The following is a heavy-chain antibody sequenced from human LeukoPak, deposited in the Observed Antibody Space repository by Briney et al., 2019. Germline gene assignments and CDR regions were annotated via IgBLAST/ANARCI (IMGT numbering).Heavy chain of an antibody. D-gene: IGHD2-21*02. V-gene: IGHV3-48*04. J-gene: IGHJ4*02. CDR3: ARSHIVEVTAGDY. Sequence: GRSLRLSCAASGFTFSSYGMNWVRQAPGKGLEWVSYISTRSGTIYYADSVKGRFTISRDNAQNSLYLQMNSLRAEDTAVYYCARSHIVEVTAGDYWGQGTLVTVSS. CDR1: GFTFSSYG. CDR2: ISTRSGTI.